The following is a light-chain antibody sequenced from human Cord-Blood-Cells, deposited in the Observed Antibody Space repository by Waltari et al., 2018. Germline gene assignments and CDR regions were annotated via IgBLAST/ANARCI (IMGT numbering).Light chain of an antibody. Sequence: QSALTQPASVSGSPGQSITISCTGTRSDVGGYNYVSWYQQHPGKAPKLMIYEVSNRPSGFSNRFSGSKSGNTASLTISGLQAEDEADYYCSSYTSSSTVFGTGTKVTVL. CDR3: SSYTSSSTV. CDR2: EVS. J-gene: IGLJ1*01. CDR1: RSDVGGYNY. V-gene: IGLV2-14*01.